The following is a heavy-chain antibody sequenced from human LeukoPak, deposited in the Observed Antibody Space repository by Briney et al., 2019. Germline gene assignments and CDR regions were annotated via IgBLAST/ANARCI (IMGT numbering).Heavy chain of an antibody. CDR3: ARGPRYDY. D-gene: IGHD3-9*01. CDR2: IYSGGST. CDR1: GLTFSSYG. V-gene: IGHV3-66*01. J-gene: IGHJ4*02. Sequence: GGSLRLSCAASGLTFSSYGMSWVRQAPGKGLEWVSVIYSGGSTYYADSVKGRFTISRDNSKNTLYLQMNSLRAEDTAVYYCARGPRYDYWGQGTLVTVSS.